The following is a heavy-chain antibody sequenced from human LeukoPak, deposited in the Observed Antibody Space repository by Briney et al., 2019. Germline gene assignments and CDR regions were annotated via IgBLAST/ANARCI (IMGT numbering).Heavy chain of an antibody. CDR3: ARRYCSSTSWYISMFRRNNWFDP. V-gene: IGHV4-34*01. Sequence: KPSETLSLTCAVYGGSFSGYYWSWIRQPPGKGLEWIGEINHSGSTNYNPSLKSRVTISVDTSKNQFSLKLSSVTAADTAVYYCARRYCSSTSWYISMFRRNNWFDPWGQGTLVTVSS. CDR2: INHSGST. D-gene: IGHD2-2*02. J-gene: IGHJ5*02. CDR1: GGSFSGYY.